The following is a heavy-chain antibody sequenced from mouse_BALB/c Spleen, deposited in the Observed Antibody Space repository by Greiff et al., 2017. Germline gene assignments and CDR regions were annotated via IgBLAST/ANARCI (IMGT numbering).Heavy chain of an antibody. V-gene: IGHV1-14*01. CDR2: INPYNDGT. J-gene: IGHJ1*01. CDR3: ARGKGKHYGNYGGYFDV. CDR1: GYTFTSYV. Sequence: VQLQQSGPELVKPGASVKMSCKASGYTFTSYVMHWVKQKPGQGLEWIGYINPYNDGTKYNEKFKGKATLTSDKSSSTAYMELSSLTSEDSAVYYCARGKGKHYGNYGGYFDVWGAGTTVTVSS. D-gene: IGHD2-1*01.